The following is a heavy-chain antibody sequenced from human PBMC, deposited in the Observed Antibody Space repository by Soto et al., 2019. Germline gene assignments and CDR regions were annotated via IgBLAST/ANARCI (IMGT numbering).Heavy chain of an antibody. J-gene: IGHJ4*02. CDR2: IKSKTDGGTT. CDR3: TTEVAFTMIVVVVAATRPFDY. CDR1: CFTFSNAR. D-gene: IGHD2-15*01. Sequence: GSLRRSCSASCFTFSNARVNSVRPAPGEGVEGGGRIKSKTDGGTTDYAAPVKGRFTISRDGSKNTLYLQMNSLKTEDTAVYYCTTEVAFTMIVVVVAATRPFDYWGQGTLVTVSS. V-gene: IGHV3-15*07.